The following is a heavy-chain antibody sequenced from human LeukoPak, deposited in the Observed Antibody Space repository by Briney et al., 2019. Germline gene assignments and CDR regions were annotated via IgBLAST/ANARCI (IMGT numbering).Heavy chain of an antibody. D-gene: IGHD4-23*01. Sequence: PSETLSLTCGVYNGSFSGYYWSWIRQTPGKGLEWIGEINQSGSTKYNPSLKSRVTISIGTSKNQFSLKLSSVTAADAAVYHCARDKAPGGKRWFDPWGQGALVIVSS. V-gene: IGHV4-34*01. CDR3: ARDKAPGGKRWFDP. CDR1: NGSFSGYY. J-gene: IGHJ5*02. CDR2: INQSGST.